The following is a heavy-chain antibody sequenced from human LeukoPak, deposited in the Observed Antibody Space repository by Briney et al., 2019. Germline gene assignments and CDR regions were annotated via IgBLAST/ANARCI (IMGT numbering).Heavy chain of an antibody. D-gene: IGHD3-10*01. Sequence: GGSLRLSCAVSGFTFSTYSMNWVRQAPGKGLEWISFIRHDSSDIYYADSVKGRFTISRDNARDSLYLQMNSLRAEDTAVYYCARDWFGDLIWGQGTLVTVSS. J-gene: IGHJ4*02. CDR2: IRHDSSDI. CDR3: ARDWFGDLI. V-gene: IGHV3-48*01. CDR1: GFTFSTYS.